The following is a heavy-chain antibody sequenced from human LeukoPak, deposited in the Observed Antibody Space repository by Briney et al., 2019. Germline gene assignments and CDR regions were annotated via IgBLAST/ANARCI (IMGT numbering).Heavy chain of an antibody. D-gene: IGHD1-26*01. CDR1: GFTFSSYG. Sequence: PGRSLRLSCAASGFTFSSYGMHWVRQAPGKGLEWVADISYDGINKYYADSVKGRFTISRDNSKNTLYLQMNSLRAEDTDVYYCAKDNSGSSTGGYYFDSWGQGTLVTVSS. CDR3: AKDNSGSSTGGYYFDS. J-gene: IGHJ4*02. V-gene: IGHV3-30*18. CDR2: ISYDGINK.